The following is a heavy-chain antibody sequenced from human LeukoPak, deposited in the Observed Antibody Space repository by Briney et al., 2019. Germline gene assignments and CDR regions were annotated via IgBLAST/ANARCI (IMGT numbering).Heavy chain of an antibody. CDR3: ARDTMVRGVIPYDAFDI. CDR1: GGSFIDHY. CDR2: IYYSGST. V-gene: IGHV4-59*11. D-gene: IGHD3-10*01. Sequence: SETLSLTCGVYGGSFIDHYWSWIRQPPGKGLEWIGYIYYSGSTNYNPSLKSRVTISVDTSKNQFSLKLSSVTAADTAVYYCARDTMVRGVIPYDAFDIWGQGTMVTVSS. J-gene: IGHJ3*02.